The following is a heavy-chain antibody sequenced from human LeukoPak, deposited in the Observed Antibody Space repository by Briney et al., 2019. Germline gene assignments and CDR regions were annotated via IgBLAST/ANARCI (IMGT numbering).Heavy chain of an antibody. D-gene: IGHD3-10*01. V-gene: IGHV4-59*01. Sequence: SETLSLTCTVSGGSIRSYYWSWIRQPPGKGLEWIGYIYHSGSTNNNPSLKNRLTMSLDTSKNQFSLKLSSVTAADTAVYYCARGSLGRAVMFFDYWAQGTLVTVSS. J-gene: IGHJ4*02. CDR3: ARGSLGRAVMFFDY. CDR1: GGSIRSYY. CDR2: IYHSGST.